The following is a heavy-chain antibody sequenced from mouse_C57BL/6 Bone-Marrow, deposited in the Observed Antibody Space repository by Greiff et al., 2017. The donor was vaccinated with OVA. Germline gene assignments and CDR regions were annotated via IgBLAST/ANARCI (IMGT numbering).Heavy chain of an antibody. D-gene: IGHD1-1*02. CDR2: ISSGGSYT. V-gene: IGHV5-6*01. J-gene: IGHJ4*01. Sequence: EVQLVESGGDLVKPGGSLKLSCAASGFTFSSYGMSWVRQTPDKRLEWVATISSGGSYTYYPDSVKGRFTISRDNAKNTLYLQMRSLKSEDTAMYYCTLWAMDYWGQGTSVTVSS. CDR1: GFTFSSYG. CDR3: TLWAMDY.